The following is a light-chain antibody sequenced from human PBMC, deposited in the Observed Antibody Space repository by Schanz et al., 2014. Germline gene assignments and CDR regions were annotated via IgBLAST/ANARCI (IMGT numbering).Light chain of an antibody. J-gene: IGKJ1*01. CDR2: DAS. CDR3: QQYSFYPWT. CDR1: QSISSW. V-gene: IGKV1-5*01. Sequence: IQLTQSPSSLSASVGDRVTITCRASQSISSWLAWYQQKPGKAPKVLIYDASSLESGVPSRFSGSGSGAEFTLTISSLQPDDFATYYCQQYSFYPWTFGQGTKVEIK.